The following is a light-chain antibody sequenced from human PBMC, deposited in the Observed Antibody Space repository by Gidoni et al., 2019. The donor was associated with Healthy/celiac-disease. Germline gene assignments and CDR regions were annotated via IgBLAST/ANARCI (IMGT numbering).Light chain of an antibody. CDR3: QSYDSSLSGPVV. J-gene: IGLJ2*01. Sequence: QSVLTQPPSVSGAPGQRDTISCTGSSSNIGAGYDVHWYQQLPGPAPKLLIYGNSNRPSGVPDRFSGSKSGTSASLAITGLQAEDDADYYCQSYDSSLSGPVVFGGGTKLTVL. V-gene: IGLV1-40*01. CDR1: SSNIGAGYD. CDR2: GNS.